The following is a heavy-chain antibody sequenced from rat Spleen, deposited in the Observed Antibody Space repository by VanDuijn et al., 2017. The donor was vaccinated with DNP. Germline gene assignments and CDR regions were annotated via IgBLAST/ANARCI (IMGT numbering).Heavy chain of an antibody. CDR3: ARGLNYGGSIYSWYFDF. CDR1: DYSITSNY. D-gene: IGHD1-11*01. CDR2: ISYSGST. J-gene: IGHJ1*01. V-gene: IGHV3-1*01. Sequence: EVQLQESGPGLVKPSQSLSLTCSVTDYSITSNYWGWIRKFPGNKMEWMGYISYSGSTSYSPSLKSRISITRDTSKNQFFLHLNSVTTEDTATYYCARGLNYGGSIYSWYFDFWGPGTMVTVSS.